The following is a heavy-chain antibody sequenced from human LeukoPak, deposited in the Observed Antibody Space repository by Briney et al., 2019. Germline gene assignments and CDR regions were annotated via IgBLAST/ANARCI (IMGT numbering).Heavy chain of an antibody. CDR2: IYYTAGS. V-gene: IGHV4-30-4*01. D-gene: IGHD1-26*01. CDR1: GDSVTNDGKF. J-gene: IGHJ4*02. CDR3: GRGERYSESCVVES. Sequence: PSETLSLTCSVSGDSVTNDGKFWSWTRQPPGGGLEWIGYIYYTAGSYYNPPLKSRVFMSIDTSRNQFSLRLSSVTAADTAVYSCGRGERYSESCVVESWGQGTLVIVSS.